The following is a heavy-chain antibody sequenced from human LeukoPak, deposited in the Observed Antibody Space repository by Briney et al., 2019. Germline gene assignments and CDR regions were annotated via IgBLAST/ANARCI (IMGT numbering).Heavy chain of an antibody. CDR3: ARDYDFWSGYYTGFDY. D-gene: IGHD3-3*01. CDR2: INSDGSST. J-gene: IGHJ4*02. Sequence: GGSLRLSCAASGFTFSSYWMHWVRQAPGKGLVWVSRINSDGSSTSYADSVKGRFTISRDNAKNTLYLQMNSLRAEDTAVYYCARDYDFWSGYYTGFDYWGQGTLVTVSS. V-gene: IGHV3-74*01. CDR1: GFTFSSYW.